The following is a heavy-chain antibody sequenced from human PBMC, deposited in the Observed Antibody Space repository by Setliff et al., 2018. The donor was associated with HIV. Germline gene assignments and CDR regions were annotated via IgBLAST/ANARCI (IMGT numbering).Heavy chain of an antibody. D-gene: IGHD5-12*01. CDR2: IIPIFGTA. CDR3: ARVADIVARLDY. V-gene: IGHV1-69*13. J-gene: IGHJ4*02. Sequence: SVKVSCKASGGTFSSYGISWVRQAPGQGLEWMGGIIPIFGTADYAQKFQGRVTITADESSTTAYMDLSSLRSDDTAVYYYARVADIVARLDYWGQGTLVTVSS. CDR1: GGTFSSYG.